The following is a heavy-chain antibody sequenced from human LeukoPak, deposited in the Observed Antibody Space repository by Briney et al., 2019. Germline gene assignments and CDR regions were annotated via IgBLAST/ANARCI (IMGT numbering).Heavy chain of an antibody. D-gene: IGHD1-26*01. J-gene: IGHJ4*02. CDR2: IKQDGSEK. CDR1: GFTFSTYW. Sequence: GGYLRLSCAASGFTFSTYWMAWVRQAPGKGLEWVANIKQDGSEKYYVDSVKGRFTISRDNAKKSLYLQMNSLRAEDTAVYYCARDNLGALDYWGQGTLVTVSS. CDR3: ARDNLGALDY. V-gene: IGHV3-7*01.